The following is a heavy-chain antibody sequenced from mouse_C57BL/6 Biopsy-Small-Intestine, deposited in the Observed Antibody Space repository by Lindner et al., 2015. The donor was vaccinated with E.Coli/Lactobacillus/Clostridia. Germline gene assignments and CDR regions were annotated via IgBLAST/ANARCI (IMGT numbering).Heavy chain of an antibody. CDR1: GHTFTSYT. Sequence: SVKVSCKASGHTFTSYTVAWVRQAPGQGLEWMGGISPLFGTTKYAEKFGGRVTITADTHTNTAYMDLSGLTPDDTAVYYCARDPRGYTVSDQGYWGQGTLVTVSS. D-gene: IGHD6-2*01. CDR2: ISPLFGTT. CDR3: ARDPRGYTVSDQGY. V-gene: IGHV1S14*01. J-gene: IGHJ4*01.